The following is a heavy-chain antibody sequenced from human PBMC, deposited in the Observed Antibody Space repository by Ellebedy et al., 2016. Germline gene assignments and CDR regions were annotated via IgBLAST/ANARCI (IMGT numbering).Heavy chain of an antibody. V-gene: IGHV3-21*01. CDR2: ISSSSSYI. J-gene: IGHJ4*02. CDR1: GFTFSSYW. Sequence: GESLKISXAASGFTFSSYWMNWVRQAPGKGLEWVSSISSSSSYIYYADSVKGRFTTARDNARNTLYLQVNSLRAGDTAMYYCARDKYGGSTYFFDYWGQGTPVTVSS. D-gene: IGHD4-23*01. CDR3: ARDKYGGSTYFFDY.